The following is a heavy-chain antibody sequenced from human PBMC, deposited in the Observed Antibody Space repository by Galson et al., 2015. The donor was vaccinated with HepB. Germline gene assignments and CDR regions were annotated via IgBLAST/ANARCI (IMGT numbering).Heavy chain of an antibody. D-gene: IGHD6-13*01. CDR3: ARGSEYSSSWFSWFDP. J-gene: IGHJ5*02. CDR1: GLTVSSNY. Sequence: SLRLSCAASGLTVSSNYMSWVRQAPGKGLEWVSVIYSGGSTYYADSVKGRFTISRDNSKNTLYLQMNSLRAEDTAVYYCARGSEYSSSWFSWFDPWGQGTPVTVSS. CDR2: IYSGGST. V-gene: IGHV3-66*01.